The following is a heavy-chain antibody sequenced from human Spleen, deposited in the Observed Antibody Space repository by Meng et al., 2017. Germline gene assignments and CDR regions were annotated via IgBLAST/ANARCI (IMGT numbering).Heavy chain of an antibody. CDR3: ARALLWFGELFSDEFDP. CDR1: GSPFAAYW. Sequence: QVHVVQSGPEVKNPGAPVKGSCKASGSPFAAYWIQWVRQAPGQGLEWMGRIDPKSGSTTYAQKFQGRVTVTRDTSTSTVYMELRRLRFDDTAVYYCARALLWFGELFSDEFDPWGQGTLVTVSS. J-gene: IGHJ5*02. D-gene: IGHD3-10*01. V-gene: IGHV1-2*06. CDR2: IDPKSGST.